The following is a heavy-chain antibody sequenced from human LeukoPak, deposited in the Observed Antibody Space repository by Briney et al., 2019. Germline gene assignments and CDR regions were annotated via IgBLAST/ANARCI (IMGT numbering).Heavy chain of an antibody. CDR2: TYYSGST. V-gene: IGHV4-59*01. D-gene: IGHD3-22*01. Sequence: PSETLSLTCTVSGGSISSYYWSWIRQPPGKGLEWIGYTYYSGSTNYNPSLKSRVTISVDTSKNQFSLKLSSVTAADTAVYYCARAKGYYDSSGYLGYWGQGTLVTVSS. J-gene: IGHJ4*02. CDR3: ARAKGYYDSSGYLGY. CDR1: GGSISSYY.